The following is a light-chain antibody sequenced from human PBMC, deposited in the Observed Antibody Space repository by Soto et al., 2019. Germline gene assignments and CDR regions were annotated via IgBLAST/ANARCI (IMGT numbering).Light chain of an antibody. V-gene: IGKV4-1*01. CDR3: QQYLSAPLT. CDR2: DTS. CDR1: QSVFSSSAKRDY. J-gene: IGKJ2*01. Sequence: DIVMTQSPDSLAVSLGERATINCKSSQSVFSSSAKRDYLAWFQQKAGQAPKTLIYDTSTREPGVPGRFSGSESWTEFTLTITNLQAEDVATYYCQQYLSAPLTSGQGTKVEIK.